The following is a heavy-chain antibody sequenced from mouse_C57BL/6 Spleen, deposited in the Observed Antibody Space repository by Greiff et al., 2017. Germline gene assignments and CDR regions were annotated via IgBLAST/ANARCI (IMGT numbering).Heavy chain of an antibody. J-gene: IGHJ2*01. CDR1: GYTFTSYW. CDR2: IYPSDSET. Sequence: QVQLKQPGAELVRPGSSVKLSCKASGYTFTSYWMDWVKQRPGQGLEWIGNIYPSDSETHYNQKFKDKATLTVDKSSSTAYMQLSSLTSEDSAVYYCARSSSLSFDYWGQGTTLTVSS. CDR3: ARSSSLSFDY. V-gene: IGHV1-61*01.